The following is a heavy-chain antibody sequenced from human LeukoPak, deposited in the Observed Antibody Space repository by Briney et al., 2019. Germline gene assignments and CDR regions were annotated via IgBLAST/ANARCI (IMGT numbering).Heavy chain of an antibody. CDR1: GFTFSNYA. V-gene: IGHV3-23*01. CDR2: ISGSGGTT. Sequence: GGSLRLSCAASGFTFSNYAMSGVRQSPGKGRECVSAISGSGGTTYYADSVKGRFTVSRHNSQNTLYLQVNSLRAADTAVYFCAKDVQSWPTYFDYWGQGTQVTVSS. J-gene: IGHJ4*02. CDR3: AKDVQSWPTYFDY. D-gene: IGHD1-1*01.